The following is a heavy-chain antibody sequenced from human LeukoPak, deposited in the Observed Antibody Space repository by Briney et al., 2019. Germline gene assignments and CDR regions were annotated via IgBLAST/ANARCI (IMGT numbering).Heavy chain of an antibody. Sequence: ASVKVSCKASGYTFTSYAMHWVRQAPGQRLEWMGWINAGNGNTKYSQKFQGRVTITRDTSASTAYMELSSLRSEDTAVYYCARGDYGDYVFRDWGQGTLVTVSS. CDR2: INAGNGNT. D-gene: IGHD4-17*01. CDR1: GYTFTSYA. V-gene: IGHV1-3*01. CDR3: ARGDYGDYVFRD. J-gene: IGHJ1*01.